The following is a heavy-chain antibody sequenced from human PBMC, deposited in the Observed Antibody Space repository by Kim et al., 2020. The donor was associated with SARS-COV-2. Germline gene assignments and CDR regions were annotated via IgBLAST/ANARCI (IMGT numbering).Heavy chain of an antibody. J-gene: IGHJ5*02. V-gene: IGHV1-46*01. D-gene: IGHD4-17*01. Sequence: AQKFQGRVTMTRDTSTSTVYMELSSLRSEDTAVYYCARATTVTTSNWFDPWGQGTLVTVSS. CDR3: ARATTVTTSNWFDP.